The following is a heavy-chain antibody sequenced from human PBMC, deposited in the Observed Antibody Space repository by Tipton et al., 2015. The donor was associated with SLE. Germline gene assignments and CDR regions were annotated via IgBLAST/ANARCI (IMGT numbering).Heavy chain of an antibody. V-gene: IGHV3-7*03. D-gene: IGHD1-26*01. CDR3: AKNSGTDGFDI. Sequence: GSLRLSCAASGFTFSSYWMSWVRQAPGKGLEWVAYIQQDGSEKHYVDSVKGRFTISRDNVKNSLDLQMNSLRAEDTAVYYCAKNSGTDGFDIWGQGTKVTVSS. CDR1: GFTFSSYW. CDR2: IQQDGSEK. J-gene: IGHJ3*02.